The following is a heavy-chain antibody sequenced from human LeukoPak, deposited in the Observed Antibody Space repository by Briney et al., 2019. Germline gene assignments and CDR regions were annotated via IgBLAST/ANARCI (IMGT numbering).Heavy chain of an antibody. Sequence: PGGSLRLSCAASGFTFSSYSMNWVRQAPGKGLEWISYISGSGSPTSYADSMKGRLTISRDNAKNSLYLQVNSLRAGDTAVYYCARDSKFSFDYWGQGALVTVSS. CDR3: ARDSKFSFDY. J-gene: IGHJ4*02. CDR1: GFTFSSYS. V-gene: IGHV3-48*04. CDR2: ISGSGSPT.